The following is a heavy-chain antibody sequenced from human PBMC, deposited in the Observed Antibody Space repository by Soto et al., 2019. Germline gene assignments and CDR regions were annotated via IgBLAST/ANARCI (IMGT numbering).Heavy chain of an antibody. CDR2: INAGNGYT. CDR3: ARDQWNDMDV. J-gene: IGHJ6*02. CDR1: GYTLTRYS. V-gene: IGHV1-3*01. D-gene: IGHD1-1*01. Sequence: GASVKVSCKASGYTLTRYSMQWVRQPPGQRPEWMGYINAGNGYTRYSQKFQGRVTITRDTSASTVYMELSSLTSEDTAVYYCARDQWNDMDVWGQGTTVTVSS.